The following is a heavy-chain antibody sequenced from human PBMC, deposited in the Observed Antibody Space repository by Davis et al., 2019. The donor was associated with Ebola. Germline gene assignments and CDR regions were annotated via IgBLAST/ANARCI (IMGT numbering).Heavy chain of an antibody. D-gene: IGHD2-15*01. CDR2: INYSGGT. CDR3: ARGRGCSGGSCYYYYGMDV. V-gene: IGHV4-34*01. Sequence: SETLSLTCAVYGGSFSGYYWSWIRQPPGKGLEWIGEINYSGGTNYNPSLKSRVTISVDTSKNQFSLKLSSVTAADTAVYYCARGRGCSGGSCYYYYGMDVWGQGTTVTVSS. CDR1: GGSFSGYY. J-gene: IGHJ6*02.